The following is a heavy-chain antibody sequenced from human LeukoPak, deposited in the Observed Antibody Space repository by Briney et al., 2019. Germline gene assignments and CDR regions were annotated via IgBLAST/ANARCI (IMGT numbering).Heavy chain of an antibody. V-gene: IGHV4-61*02. CDR3: ARVAPTSYYRSPYYYYYMDV. CDR1: GGSISSGSYY. CDR2: IYTSGST. Sequence: SETLSLTCTVSGGSISSGSYYWSWIRQPAGKGLEWIGRIYTSGSTNYNPSLKSRVTISVETSKNQFSLNLSSVTAADTAVYYCARVAPTSYYRSPYYYYYMDVWGKGTTVTISS. D-gene: IGHD3-10*01. J-gene: IGHJ6*03.